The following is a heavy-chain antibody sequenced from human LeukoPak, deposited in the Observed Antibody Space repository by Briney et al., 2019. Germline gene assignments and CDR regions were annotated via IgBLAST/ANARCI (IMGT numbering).Heavy chain of an antibody. CDR1: GFTFSDYE. J-gene: IGHJ3*02. CDR2: ISTSGSTI. Sequence: GGSLRLSCAASGFTFSDYEMNWVRQAPGKGLEWVSYISTSGSTIYYADSVKGRFTISRDNAKNSLYLQMNSLRAEDTAVYYCVKTLISVAGTGAFDIWGQGTMVTVSS. D-gene: IGHD6-19*01. V-gene: IGHV3-48*03. CDR3: VKTLISVAGTGAFDI.